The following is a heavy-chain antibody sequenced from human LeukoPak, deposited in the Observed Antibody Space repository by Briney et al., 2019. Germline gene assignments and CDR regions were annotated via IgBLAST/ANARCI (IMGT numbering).Heavy chain of an antibody. J-gene: IGHJ6*02. D-gene: IGHD2-15*01. Sequence: SETLSLTCAVYGGSFSGYYWSWIRQPPGKGLEWIGEINHSGSTNYNPSLKSRVTISVDTSKNQFSLKLSSVTAADTTVYYCARGLLRTYYYYYGMDVWGQGTTVTVSS. CDR2: INHSGST. CDR3: ARGLLRTYYYYYGMDV. V-gene: IGHV4-34*01. CDR1: GGSFSGYY.